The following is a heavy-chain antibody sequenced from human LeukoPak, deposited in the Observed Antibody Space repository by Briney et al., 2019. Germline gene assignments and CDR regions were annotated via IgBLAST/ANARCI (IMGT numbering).Heavy chain of an antibody. CDR2: IYYSGNT. V-gene: IGHV4-39*01. Sequence: PSETLSLTCTVSGGSIGSSLYYWGWIRQPPGKVLEWIGSIYYSGNTYYNPSLKSRVTISVDTSKNQFSLKLSSVTAADTAVYYCARMDTAMVVYFDFWGQGTLVTVSS. CDR1: GGSIGSSLYY. CDR3: ARMDTAMVVYFDF. D-gene: IGHD5-18*01. J-gene: IGHJ4*02.